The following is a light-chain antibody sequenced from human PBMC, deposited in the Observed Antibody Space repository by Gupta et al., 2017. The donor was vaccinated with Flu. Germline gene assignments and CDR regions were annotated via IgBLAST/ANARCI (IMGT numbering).Light chain of an antibody. V-gene: IGLV1-47*02. CDR2: SND. Sequence: QSVLTQPPSASATPGPRVTISCSGSSSNIGNNRVYWYQQLPGTAPKLLIFSNDQRPSGVPARFSGSKSGTSASLAISGLRSEDDADYHCATWDDSLNGPVFGGGTTLTVL. CDR1: SSNIGNNR. CDR3: ATWDDSLNGPV. J-gene: IGLJ3*02.